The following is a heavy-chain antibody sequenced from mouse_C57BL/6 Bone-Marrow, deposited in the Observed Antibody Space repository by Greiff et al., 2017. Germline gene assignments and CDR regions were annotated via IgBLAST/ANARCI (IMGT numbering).Heavy chain of an antibody. CDR3: AILTLYYGSSWWFAY. V-gene: IGHV5-6*01. D-gene: IGHD1-1*01. CDR1: GFTFSSYG. Sequence: EVKLMESGGDLVKPGGSLKLSCAASGFTFSSYGMSWVRQTPDKRLEWVATISSGGSYTYYPASVKGRFTISRDNAKNTLYLQMSSLKSEDTAMYYCAILTLYYGSSWWFAYWGHGTLVTVSA. CDR2: ISSGGSYT. J-gene: IGHJ3*01.